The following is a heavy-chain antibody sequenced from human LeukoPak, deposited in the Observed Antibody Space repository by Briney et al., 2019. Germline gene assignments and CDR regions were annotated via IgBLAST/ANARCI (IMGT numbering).Heavy chain of an antibody. V-gene: IGHV4-59*08. Sequence: SETLSLTCTVSGGSINSYYWSWIRQPPGKGLEWIGYIYYSGSTNYNPSLKSRVTISVDTSKNQFSLKLSSVTAADTAVYYCARVSYSGNYYYYMDVWGKGTTVTISS. J-gene: IGHJ6*03. CDR3: ARVSYSGNYYYYMDV. CDR2: IYYSGST. CDR1: GGSINSYY. D-gene: IGHD3-10*01.